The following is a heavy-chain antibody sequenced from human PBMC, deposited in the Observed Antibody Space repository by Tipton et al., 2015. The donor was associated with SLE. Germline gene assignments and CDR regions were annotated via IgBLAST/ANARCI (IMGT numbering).Heavy chain of an antibody. CDR1: GYTFTTYG. V-gene: IGHV1-18*01. D-gene: IGHD6-19*01. J-gene: IGHJ4*01. Sequence: QLVQSGAEVKKPGASVKVSXXXSGYTFTTYGISWVXXXPXQGLEWMGWIXVYNGNTNYPQKLQGRVTMTTGTSTSTAYMELRSLRSDDTAXXXCAIRSVAGLXSVDYWGXXXXVTVSX. CDR3: AIRSVAGLXSVDY. CDR2: IXVYNGNT.